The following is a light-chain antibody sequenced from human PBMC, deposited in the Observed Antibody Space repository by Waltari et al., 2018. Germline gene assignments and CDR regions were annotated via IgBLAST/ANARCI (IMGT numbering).Light chain of an antibody. J-gene: IGKJ1*01. Sequence: EIVLTQSPGTLSLSPGERATLSCRASQAVSRFLAWYQQKPGQAPRLLIYDTPTRATGIPDGFSGSGSGTDFSLTISRLEPEDFAVYYCQKYGSLPATFGQGTKVEIK. V-gene: IGKV3-20*01. CDR3: QKYGSLPAT. CDR2: DTP. CDR1: QAVSRF.